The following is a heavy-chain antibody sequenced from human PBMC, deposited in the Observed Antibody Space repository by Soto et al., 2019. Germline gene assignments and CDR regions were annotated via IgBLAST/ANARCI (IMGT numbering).Heavy chain of an antibody. Sequence: QVQLVQSGAEVKKPGSSVKVSCKVSGDTFHSHAITWVRQAPGQGLEWMGQIIPMFGTANYAQKFRDRVTVTADTSTSTGYMELRSLGSEDTAVYYCAKSKGVGLLVDAFDIWGQGTMVTVSS. CDR1: GDTFHSHA. J-gene: IGHJ3*02. V-gene: IGHV1-69*06. D-gene: IGHD2-15*01. CDR3: AKSKGVGLLVDAFDI. CDR2: IIPMFGTA.